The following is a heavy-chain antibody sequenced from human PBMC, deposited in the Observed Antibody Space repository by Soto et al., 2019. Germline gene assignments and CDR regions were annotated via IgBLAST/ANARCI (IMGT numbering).Heavy chain of an antibody. D-gene: IGHD3-10*01. CDR3: ARQGFGELHGLVDV. J-gene: IGHJ6*02. Sequence: QVQLQESGPRLVKPSETLSLTCTVSGGSLRNYYCSWFRQPPGKGLEWVAYINYRWGTFSTPSLPTRVTMSVGTSNDQCSLMLNSVTAADTAVYYCARQGFGELHGLVDVWGQGTTVTVSS. CDR1: GGSLRNYY. CDR2: INYRWGT. V-gene: IGHV4-59*08.